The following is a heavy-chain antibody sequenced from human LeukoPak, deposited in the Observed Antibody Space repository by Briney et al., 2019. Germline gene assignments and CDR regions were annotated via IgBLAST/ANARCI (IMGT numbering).Heavy chain of an antibody. CDR3: ARRPAAGSYWYFDL. CDR2: INWNGGGP. J-gene: IGHJ2*01. Sequence: PGGSPRLSCAASGFAFGDHGVAWVRQAPGKGLEWVSGINWNGGGPGYADSVKGRFTISRDNAKNSLYLQMHSLRDEDTALYHCARRPAAGSYWYFDLWGRGTLVTVSS. V-gene: IGHV3-20*01. CDR1: GFAFGDHG. D-gene: IGHD2-2*01.